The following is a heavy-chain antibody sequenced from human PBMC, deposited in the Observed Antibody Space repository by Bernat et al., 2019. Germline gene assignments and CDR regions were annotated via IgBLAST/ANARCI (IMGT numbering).Heavy chain of an antibody. V-gene: IGHV3-9*01. D-gene: IGHD3-3*01. CDR1: GFTLDDYA. Sequence: EVQLVESGGGLVQPGRSLRLSCAASGFTLDDYAMHWVRQAPGKGLEWVSGISWNSGSIGYADSVKGRFTISRDNAKNSLYLQMNSLRAEDTALYYCAKDLLGLLEWSIDYWGQGTLVTVSS. CDR3: AKDLLGLLEWSIDY. CDR2: ISWNSGSI. J-gene: IGHJ4*02.